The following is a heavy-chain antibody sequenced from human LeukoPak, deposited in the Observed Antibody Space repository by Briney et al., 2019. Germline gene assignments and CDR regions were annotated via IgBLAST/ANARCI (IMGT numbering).Heavy chain of an antibody. CDR3: ARLVGDIVVVPAAMLDY. CDR2: ISSSGSTI. V-gene: IGHV3-11*01. Sequence: AGGSLRLSYAASGFTFSDYYMSWIRQAPGKGLEWVSYISSSGSTIYYADSVKGRFTISRDNAKNSLYLQMNSLRAEDTAVYYCARLVGDIVVVPAAMLDYWGQGTLVTVSS. J-gene: IGHJ4*02. D-gene: IGHD2-2*01. CDR1: GFTFSDYY.